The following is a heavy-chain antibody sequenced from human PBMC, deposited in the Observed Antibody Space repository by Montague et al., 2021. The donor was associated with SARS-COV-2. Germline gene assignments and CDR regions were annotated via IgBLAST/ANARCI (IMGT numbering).Heavy chain of an antibody. V-gene: IGHV4-59*01. D-gene: IGHD6-19*01. Sequence: SETLSLTCTVSGGSISSYYWSWIRQPPGKGLEWIGYIYYSGSTNYNPSLKGRVTISVDTSKNQFSLKLSSVTAADTAVYYRARFSGYVDYWGQGTLVTVPS. CDR3: ARFSGYVDY. CDR1: GGSISSYY. J-gene: IGHJ4*02. CDR2: IYYSGST.